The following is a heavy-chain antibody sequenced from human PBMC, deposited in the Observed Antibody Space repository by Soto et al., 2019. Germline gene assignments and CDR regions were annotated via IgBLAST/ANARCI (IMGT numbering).Heavy chain of an antibody. CDR3: APPACAATWCSPSHNLDH. D-gene: IGHD2-2*01. V-gene: IGHV1-69*09. Sequence: QVQLVQSGAEVKKPESSVKVSCKTSGGTFVRHVISWVRQAPGQGPEWMGKINPLSGIPNYAQKFQDRVTFTADKNSSTAYMELSSLRSDDTAVYYCAPPACAATWCSPSHNLDHWGQGTLVTVSS. J-gene: IGHJ4*02. CDR2: INPLSGIP. CDR1: GGTFVRHV.